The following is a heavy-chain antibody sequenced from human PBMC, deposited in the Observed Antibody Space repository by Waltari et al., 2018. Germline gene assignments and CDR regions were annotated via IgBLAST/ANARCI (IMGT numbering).Heavy chain of an antibody. D-gene: IGHD4-17*01. CDR2: INHSGST. Sequence: QVQLQQWGAGLLKPSETLSLTCAVYGGSFSGYYWSWIRQPPGKGLVWIGEINHSGSTNENPSLKSRVTISVGTSKNQFSLKLSSVTAAYTAVYFCVCGTTGELVIRVRGPNGMDVWGQGTTVTVSS. V-gene: IGHV4-34*01. J-gene: IGHJ6*02. CDR1: GGSFSGYY. CDR3: VCGTTGELVIRVRGPNGMDV.